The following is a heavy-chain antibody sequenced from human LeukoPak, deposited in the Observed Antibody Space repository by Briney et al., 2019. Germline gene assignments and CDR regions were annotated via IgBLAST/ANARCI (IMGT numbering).Heavy chain of an antibody. V-gene: IGHV3-48*02. Sequence: GGSLRLSCAASGFSFSTYSMNWVRQAPGKGLEWVSYIHKSGTITYYRDSVKGRFTISRDNAKNSLYLQMNSLRDEDTAVYCCARDPHALDFWGQGTLVTVSS. CDR1: GFSFSTYS. J-gene: IGHJ4*02. CDR3: ARDPHALDF. CDR2: IHKSGTIT.